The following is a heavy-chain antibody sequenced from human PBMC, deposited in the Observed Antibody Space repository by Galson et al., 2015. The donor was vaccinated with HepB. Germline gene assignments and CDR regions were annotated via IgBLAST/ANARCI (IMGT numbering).Heavy chain of an antibody. Sequence: SLRLSCAASGFTFSSYAMSWVRQAPGKGLEWVSAISGSGGSTYYADSVKGRFTISRDNSKNTLYLQMSSLRAEDTAVYYCAKDQRDSPVLWNYYYYGMDVWGQGTTVTVSS. CDR3: AKDQRDSPVLWNYYYYGMDV. CDR1: GFTFSSYA. V-gene: IGHV3-23*01. J-gene: IGHJ6*02. D-gene: IGHD3-22*01. CDR2: ISGSGGST.